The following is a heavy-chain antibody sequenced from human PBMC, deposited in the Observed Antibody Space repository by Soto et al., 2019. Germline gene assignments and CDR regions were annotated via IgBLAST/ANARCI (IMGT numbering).Heavy chain of an antibody. Sequence: SETLSLTCAVYGGSFSGYYWSWIRQPPGKGLEWIGEINHSGSTNYNPSLKSRVTISVDTSKNQFSLKLSSVTAADTAVYYCASRTVVGAFDMWGQGTLVTVSS. D-gene: IGHD3-16*02. CDR3: ASRTVVGAFDM. V-gene: IGHV4-34*01. CDR1: GGSFSGYY. J-gene: IGHJ3*02. CDR2: INHSGST.